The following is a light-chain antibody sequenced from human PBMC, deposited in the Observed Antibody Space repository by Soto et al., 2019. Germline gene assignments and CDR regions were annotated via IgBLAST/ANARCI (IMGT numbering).Light chain of an antibody. Sequence: EIVITQSPATLSVSPGERATLSCRASQSVSSNLAWYQQKPGQAPRLLIYGASTRATGIPARFSGSGSGTEFTLTISSLQSEDFAVYYCQQYNNWPGFGQGTKVDIK. CDR2: GAS. J-gene: IGKJ1*01. CDR1: QSVSSN. CDR3: QQYNNWPG. V-gene: IGKV3-15*01.